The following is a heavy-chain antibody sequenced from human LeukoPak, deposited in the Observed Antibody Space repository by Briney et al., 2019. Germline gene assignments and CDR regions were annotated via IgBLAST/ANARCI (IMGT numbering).Heavy chain of an antibody. CDR1: GYTFTSFD. CDR3: ARDFYFRFGVRDAFDI. V-gene: IGHV1-8*01. J-gene: IGHJ3*02. Sequence: ASVKVSCKASGYTFTSFDINWVRQATGQGLEWMGWMNPNSGNTGSAQKFQGRITMTRNTSITTAYMELSSLRSEDTAVYYCARDFYFRFGVRDAFDIWGQGTMVTVSS. CDR2: MNPNSGNT. D-gene: IGHD3-10*01.